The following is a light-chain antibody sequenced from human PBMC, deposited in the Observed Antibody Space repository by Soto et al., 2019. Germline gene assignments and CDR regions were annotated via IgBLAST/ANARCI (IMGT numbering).Light chain of an antibody. Sequence: DIQMTQSPSSLSASVGDRVTITCRASQGISNYLAWYQQQPGKVPKLLIYVASTLKSGVPSRFSGSGSGTDFTLPISSLQREDVATYYCHKYSIDPWTFGQGTKVEIK. V-gene: IGKV1-27*01. CDR3: HKYSIDPWT. CDR2: VAS. J-gene: IGKJ1*01. CDR1: QGISNY.